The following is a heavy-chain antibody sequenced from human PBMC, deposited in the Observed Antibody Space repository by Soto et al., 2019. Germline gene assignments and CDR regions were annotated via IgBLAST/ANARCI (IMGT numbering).Heavy chain of an antibody. CDR1: GYTFTSYY. Sequence: ASVKVSCKASGYTFTSYYMHWVRQAPGQGLEWMGIINPSGGSTSYAQKFQGRVTITRDTSTSTAYMELRSLRSDDTAVYYCARDHYDSSGYGEPDYFQHWGQGTLVTVSS. CDR2: INPSGGST. J-gene: IGHJ1*01. V-gene: IGHV1-46*01. D-gene: IGHD3-22*01. CDR3: ARDHYDSSGYGEPDYFQH.